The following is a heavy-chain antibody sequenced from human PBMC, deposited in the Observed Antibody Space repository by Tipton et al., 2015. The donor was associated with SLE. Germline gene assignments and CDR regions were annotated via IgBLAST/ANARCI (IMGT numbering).Heavy chain of an antibody. CDR3: ASIVGATHYYYYMDV. Sequence: TLSLTCTVSGGSISSSSYYWGWIRQPPGTGLEWIGSIYYSGSTYYNPSLKSRATISVDTSKNQFSLKLSSVTAADTAVYYCASIVGATHYYYYMDVWGKGTTVTVSS. CDR2: IYYSGST. CDR1: GGSISSSSYY. J-gene: IGHJ6*03. V-gene: IGHV4-39*01. D-gene: IGHD1-26*01.